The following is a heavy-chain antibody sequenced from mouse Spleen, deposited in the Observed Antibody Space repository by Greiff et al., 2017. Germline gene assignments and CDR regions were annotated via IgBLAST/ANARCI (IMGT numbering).Heavy chain of an antibody. J-gene: IGHJ2*01. CDR3: AELGRDDY. V-gene: IGHV5-9-1*01. CDR1: GFTFSSYA. CDR2: ISSGGSYT. Sequence: EVKVVESGGGLVKPGGSLKLSCAASGFTFSSYAMSWVRQTPEKRLEWVATISSGGSYTYYPDSVKGRFTISRDNAKNTLYLQMSSLRSEDTAMYYCAELGRDDYWGQGTTLTVSS. D-gene: IGHD2-12*01.